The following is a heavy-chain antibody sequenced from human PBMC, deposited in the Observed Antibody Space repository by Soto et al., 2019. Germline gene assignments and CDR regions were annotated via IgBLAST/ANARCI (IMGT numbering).Heavy chain of an antibody. CDR1: GYTFTSYD. CDR3: ARGGYITIFGVVRYYMAV. Sequence: ASVKVSCKASGYTFTSYDINWVRQATGQGLEWMGWMNPNSGNTGYAQKFQGRVTMTRDTSIITAYMELSSLRSEDTAVYYCARGGYITIFGVVRYYMAVWGKGTTVTVSS. V-gene: IGHV1-8*01. J-gene: IGHJ6*03. CDR2: MNPNSGNT. D-gene: IGHD3-3*01.